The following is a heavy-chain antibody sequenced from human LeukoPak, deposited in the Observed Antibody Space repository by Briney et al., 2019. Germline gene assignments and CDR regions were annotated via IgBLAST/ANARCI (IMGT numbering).Heavy chain of an antibody. CDR3: ARDGGSSSWFDY. J-gene: IGHJ4*02. CDR2: ISSSSSYI. CDR1: GFTFSSYS. V-gene: IGHV3-21*01. Sequence: GGSLRLSCAASGFTFSSYSMNWVRQAPGKGLEWVSSISSSSSYIYYADSVKGRFTISRDNPKNSLSLQTNSLRAEDTAVYYCARDGGSSSWFDYWGQGTLVTVSS. D-gene: IGHD6-6*01.